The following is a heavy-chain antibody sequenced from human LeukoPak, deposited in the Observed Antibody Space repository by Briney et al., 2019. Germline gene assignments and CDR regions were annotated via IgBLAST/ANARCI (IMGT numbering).Heavy chain of an antibody. V-gene: IGHV3-30*04. CDR2: ISYGGSNK. CDR1: GFTFSSYA. J-gene: IGHJ4*02. Sequence: GGSLRLSCGASGFTFSSYAMHWVRQAPGKGLEWVAVISYGGSNKYYADSVKGRFTISRDNSKNTLYLQMNSLRAEDTAVYYCAKAHEYTPFDYWGQGTLVTVSS. CDR3: AKAHEYTPFDY. D-gene: IGHD6-6*01.